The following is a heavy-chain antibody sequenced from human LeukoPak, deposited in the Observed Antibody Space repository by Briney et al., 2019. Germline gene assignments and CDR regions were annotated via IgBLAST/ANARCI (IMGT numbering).Heavy chain of an antibody. Sequence: ASVKVSCKASGYTLTGYYMHWVRQAPGQGLEWMGCINPNSGGTNYAQKFQGRVTMTRDTSISTAYMELSRLRSDDTAVYYCARGDLEYSSSSDYYYYYGMDVWGQGTTVTVPS. D-gene: IGHD6-6*01. V-gene: IGHV1-2*02. CDR3: ARGDLEYSSSSDYYYYYGMDV. J-gene: IGHJ6*02. CDR1: GYTLTGYY. CDR2: INPNSGGT.